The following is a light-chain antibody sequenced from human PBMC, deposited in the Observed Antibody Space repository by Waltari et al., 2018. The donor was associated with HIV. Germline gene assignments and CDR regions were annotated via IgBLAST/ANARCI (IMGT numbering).Light chain of an antibody. Sequence: QSVLTQPPSASGTPGHRVTISRSGSRHNLGLTPLSRYQQLPGTAPKLFIYSNNQRPSGVPDRFSGSKSGTSASLAISGLQSEDEADYYCAAWDDSLNGWVFGGGTKLTVV. CDR2: SNN. CDR1: RHNLGLTP. CDR3: AAWDDSLNGWV. J-gene: IGLJ3*02. V-gene: IGLV1-44*01.